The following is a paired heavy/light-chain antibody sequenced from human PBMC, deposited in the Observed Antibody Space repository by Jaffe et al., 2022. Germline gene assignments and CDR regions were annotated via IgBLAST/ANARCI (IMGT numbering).Light chain of an antibody. J-gene: IGLJ2*01. CDR2: GKN. CDR3: NSRDSSGNHLGVV. V-gene: IGLV3-19*01. Sequence: SSELTQDPAVSVALGQTVRITCQGDSLRSYYASWYQQKPGQAPVLVIYGKNNRPSGIPDRFSGSSSGNTASLTITGAQAEDEADYYCNSRDSSGNHLGVVFGGGTKLTVL. CDR1: SLRSYY.
Heavy chain of an antibody. D-gene: IGHD2-8*02. CDR3: ARTRYCTGGVCYGEGSLWFDP. V-gene: IGHV1-8*01. CDR2: MNPNSGNT. J-gene: IGHJ5*02. Sequence: QVQLVQSGAEVKKPGASVKVSCKASGYTFTSYDINWVRQATGQGLEWMGWMNPNSGNTGYAQKFQGRVTMTRNTSISTAYMELSSLRSEDTAVYYCARTRYCTGGVCYGEGSLWFDPWGQGTLVTVSS. CDR1: GYTFTSYD.